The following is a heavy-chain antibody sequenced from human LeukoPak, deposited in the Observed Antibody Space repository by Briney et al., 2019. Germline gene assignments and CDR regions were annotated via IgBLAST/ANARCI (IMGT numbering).Heavy chain of an antibody. D-gene: IGHD4-17*01. J-gene: IGHJ3*01. Sequence: PGGSLRLSCAASGFTFSSYAMSWVRQAPGKGLEWVSAISGSGRTTYYADSVKGRFTMSRDNSDNTMYLEMNSLRAEDTAVYYCAKFRAAGDYAKWDAFDVWGQGTMVTVSS. CDR1: GFTFSSYA. V-gene: IGHV3-23*01. CDR3: AKFRAAGDYAKWDAFDV. CDR2: ISGSGRTT.